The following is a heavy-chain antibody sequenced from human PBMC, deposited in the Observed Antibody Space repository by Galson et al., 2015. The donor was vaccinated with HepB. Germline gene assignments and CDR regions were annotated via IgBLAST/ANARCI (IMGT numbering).Heavy chain of an antibody. CDR1: GFTFSDYY. Sequence: SLRLSCAASGFTFSDYYMSWIRQAPGMGLEWVSYISSSSDYTNYGDSVKGRFTISRDNAKNSLYLQMNSLRAEDTAVYYCARGWDIVLMVYAPHDSHAFDFWGQGTMVTVSS. CDR3: ARGWDIVLMVYAPHDSHAFDF. CDR2: ISSSSDYT. J-gene: IGHJ3*01. V-gene: IGHV3-11*06. D-gene: IGHD2-8*01.